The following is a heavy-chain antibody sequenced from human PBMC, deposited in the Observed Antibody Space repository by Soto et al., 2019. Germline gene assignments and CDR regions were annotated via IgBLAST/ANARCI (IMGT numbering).Heavy chain of an antibody. Sequence: QVQLVQSGAEVKKPGSSVKVSCKASGGTFSSYAISWVRQAPGQGLEWMGGIIPIFGTANYAQKFQGRVTITGDASTSTAYMELCSLRSEDTAVYYCARDTYYYDSSGYYKGAFDIWGQGTMVTVSS. V-gene: IGHV1-69*01. CDR2: IIPIFGTA. D-gene: IGHD3-22*01. J-gene: IGHJ3*02. CDR3: ARDTYYYDSSGYYKGAFDI. CDR1: GGTFSSYA.